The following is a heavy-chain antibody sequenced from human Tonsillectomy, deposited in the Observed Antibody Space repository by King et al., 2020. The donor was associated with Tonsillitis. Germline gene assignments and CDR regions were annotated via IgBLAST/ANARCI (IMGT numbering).Heavy chain of an antibody. D-gene: IGHD2-15*01. CDR2: IYQSGAS. Sequence: QLQESGSGLVKPSQTLSLTCTVSGGSISSLGYSWSWIRQLPGKGLEWIGYIYQSGASYYNPSLERRVTISVDRPKNQFSLRLRSMTAADTAVYYCAREVVDESGDKLFDHWGQGTLVTVSS. CDR1: GGSISSLGYS. J-gene: IGHJ4*02. CDR3: AREVVDESGDKLFDH. V-gene: IGHV4-30-2*01.